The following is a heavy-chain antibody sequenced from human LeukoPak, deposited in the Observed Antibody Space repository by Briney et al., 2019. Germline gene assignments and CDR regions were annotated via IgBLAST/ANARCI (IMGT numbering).Heavy chain of an antibody. CDR1: GDSINSFY. CDR3: AIGYDFWQTL. D-gene: IGHD3-3*01. V-gene: IGHV4-59*01. J-gene: IGHJ4*02. Sequence: PSETLSLTCNVSGDSINSFYWNWIRQAPGKGLEWIGHMYYSGSTTYNPSLKSRVTISLDTSKNQFYLKLTSVTAADAALYFCAIGYDFWQTLWGQGTLVTVSS. CDR2: MYYSGST.